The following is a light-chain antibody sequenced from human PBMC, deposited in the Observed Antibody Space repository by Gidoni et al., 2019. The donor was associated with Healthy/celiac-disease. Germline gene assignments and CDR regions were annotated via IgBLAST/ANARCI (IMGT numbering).Light chain of an antibody. Sequence: DIQMTQSPSSLSASVGDRVTITCRASQSISSYLNWYQQKPGKAPKLLIYAASSLQSGVPSRFSGSGSGTDFTLTISSLQPEDFATYYCQQSYSTPSTFAHXTKLEIK. J-gene: IGKJ2*01. CDR3: QQSYSTPST. V-gene: IGKV1-39*01. CDR2: AAS. CDR1: QSISSY.